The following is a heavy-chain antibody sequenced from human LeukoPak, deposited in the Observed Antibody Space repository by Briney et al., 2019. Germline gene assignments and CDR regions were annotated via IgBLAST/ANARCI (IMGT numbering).Heavy chain of an antibody. CDR3: ARHSSIAAAELDY. J-gene: IGHJ4*02. D-gene: IGHD6-13*01. CDR1: GGSINSYY. Sequence: PETLSLTCTVSGGSINSYYWSWIRQPPGKGLEWIGYVYYSGSTNYNPSLKSRVTISVDTSKNQFSLKLSSVTAADTAVYYCARHSSIAAAELDYWGQGTLVTVSS. V-gene: IGHV4-59*08. CDR2: VYYSGST.